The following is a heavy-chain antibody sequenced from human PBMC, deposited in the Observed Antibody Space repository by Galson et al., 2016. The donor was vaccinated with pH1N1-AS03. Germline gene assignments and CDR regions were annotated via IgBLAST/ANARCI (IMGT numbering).Heavy chain of an antibody. D-gene: IGHD3-3*01. CDR3: ARDESGYWY. J-gene: IGHJ4*02. CDR1: GYTFVNYG. Sequence: SVKVSCKASGYTFVNYGISWVRRAPGQGLEWMGWISGYDGHTGYAQKFQGRVTMTTDTSTNTAYMELRSMTSDETAVYYCARDESGYWYWGQGTLVTVSS. V-gene: IGHV1-18*01. CDR2: ISGYDGHT.